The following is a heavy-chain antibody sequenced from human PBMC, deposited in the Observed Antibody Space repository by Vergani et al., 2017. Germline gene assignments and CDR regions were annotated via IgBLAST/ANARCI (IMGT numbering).Heavy chain of an antibody. CDR3: ARSTVTGGGWFTDY. D-gene: IGHD5/OR15-5a*01. CDR2: IIPILGIA. CDR1: GGTFSSYT. J-gene: IGHJ4*02. V-gene: IGHV1-69*02. Sequence: QVQLVQSGAEVKKPGSSVKVSCKASGGTFSSYTISWVRQAPGQGLEWMGRIIPILGIANYAQKFQGRVTITADKSTSTAYMELSSLRSEDTAVYYCARSTVTGGGWFTDYWGQGTLVTVSS.